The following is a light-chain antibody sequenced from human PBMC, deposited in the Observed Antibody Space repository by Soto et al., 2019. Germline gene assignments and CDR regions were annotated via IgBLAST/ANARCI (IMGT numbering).Light chain of an antibody. V-gene: IGKV1-39*01. CDR1: QSISTY. J-gene: IGKJ1*01. Sequence: IQMTQSPSSLSASVGDRVTITCRASQSISTYLNWYQQKAGLAPKLLIYAASSLQSGVPSRFSGGGSGTDFTLTISSLQPEDVATYYCQKYNSAPRTFGQGTKVDIK. CDR2: AAS. CDR3: QKYNSAPRT.